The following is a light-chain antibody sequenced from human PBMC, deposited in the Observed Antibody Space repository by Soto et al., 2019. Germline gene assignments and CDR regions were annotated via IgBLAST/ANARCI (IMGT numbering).Light chain of an antibody. J-gene: IGLJ1*01. CDR3: SLYISGSTYV. V-gene: IGLV2-14*01. CDR2: DVT. Sequence: QSVLTQPASVSGSPGQSITISCTGTSSDVGGYNSVSWYRQDPGKAPKLMIYDVTNRPSGVSNRFSGSKSGNTASLTISGLQAEDEADYYCSLYISGSTYVFGTGTKVTVL. CDR1: SSDVGGYNS.